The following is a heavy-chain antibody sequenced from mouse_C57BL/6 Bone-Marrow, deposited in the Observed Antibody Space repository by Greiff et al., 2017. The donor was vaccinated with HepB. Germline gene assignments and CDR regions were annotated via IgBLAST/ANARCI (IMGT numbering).Heavy chain of an antibody. D-gene: IGHD2-3*01. V-gene: IGHV5-17*01. CDR2: ISSGSSTI. CDR1: GFTFSDYG. Sequence: EVKLQESGGGLVKPGGSLKLSCAASGFTFSDYGMHWVRQAPEKGLEWVAYISSGSSTIYYADTVKGRFTISRDNVKNTLFLQMTSLRSEDTAMYYCASPFDDGYYHFDVWGTGTTVTVSS. J-gene: IGHJ1*03. CDR3: ASPFDDGYYHFDV.